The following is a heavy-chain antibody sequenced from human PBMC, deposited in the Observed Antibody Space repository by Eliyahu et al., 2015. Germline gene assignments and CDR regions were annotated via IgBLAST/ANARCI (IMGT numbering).Heavy chain of an antibody. Sequence: RLSCAASGFTFSSYAMSWVRQAPGKGLEWVSAISGSGGSTYYADSVKGRFTFSRDNSKNTLYLQMNSLRAEDTAVYYCARTECSINSCPNYYYYGMDVWGQGTTVTVSS. CDR3: ARTECSINSCPNYYYYGMDV. CDR1: GFTFSSYA. D-gene: IGHD2-2*01. CDR2: ISGSGGST. J-gene: IGHJ6*02. V-gene: IGHV3-23*01.